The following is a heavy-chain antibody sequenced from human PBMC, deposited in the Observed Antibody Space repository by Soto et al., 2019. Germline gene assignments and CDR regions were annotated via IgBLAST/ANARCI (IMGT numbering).Heavy chain of an antibody. D-gene: IGHD2-2*01. CDR3: ARSQGSSTSLEIYYYYYYGMDV. CDR1: GGTFSSYA. J-gene: IGHJ6*02. Sequence: QVQLVQSGAEVKKPGSSVKVSCKASGGTFSSYAISWVRQAPGKGLEWMGGIIPISDTTNYAQKFQGRVTITADESTSTASMELSSLRSEDTAVYYCARSQGSSTSLEIYYYYYYGMDVWGQGTTVTVSS. V-gene: IGHV1-69*01. CDR2: IIPISDTT.